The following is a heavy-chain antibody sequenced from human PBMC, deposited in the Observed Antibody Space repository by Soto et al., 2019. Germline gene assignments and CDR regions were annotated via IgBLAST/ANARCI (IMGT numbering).Heavy chain of an antibody. CDR2: ISSSGTST. J-gene: IGHJ6*02. D-gene: IGHD3-3*01. CDR1: RLTFSSYA. V-gene: IGHV3-23*01. Sequence: VGSLRLSCAASRLTFSSYAMSWVRQAPGKALEWVSAISSSGTSTYSADSVKGRFTISRDSSKNTLYLQMNSLRAEDTAVYYCAKGPTIFGVVISYSFYYGLDVWGQGTTVTVSS. CDR3: AKGPTIFGVVISYSFYYGLDV.